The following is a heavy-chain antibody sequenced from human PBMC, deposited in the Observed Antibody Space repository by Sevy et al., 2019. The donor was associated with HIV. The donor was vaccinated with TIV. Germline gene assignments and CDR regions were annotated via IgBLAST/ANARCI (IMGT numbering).Heavy chain of an antibody. CDR3: ASQLGIGAFDI. Sequence: GSLRLSCAASGFTFSSYAMHWVRQAPGKGLEWVAVISYDGSNKYYADSVKGRFTVSRDKAKNTLYYQMNSLRAEDTAVYYCASQLGIGAFDIWGQGTMVTVSS. J-gene: IGHJ3*02. V-gene: IGHV3-30*14. CDR2: ISYDGSNK. CDR1: GFTFSSYA. D-gene: IGHD7-27*01.